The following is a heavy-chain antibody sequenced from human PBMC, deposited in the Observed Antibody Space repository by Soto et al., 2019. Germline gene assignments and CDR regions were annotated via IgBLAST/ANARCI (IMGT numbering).Heavy chain of an antibody. V-gene: IGHV4-59*06. CDR3: ARWQGSYYYDSSGLYYFDY. CDR2: IYYSGST. D-gene: IGHD3-22*01. J-gene: IGHJ4*02. CDR1: GGSISSYY. Sequence: PSETLSLTCTVSGGSISSYYWSWIRQPPGKGLEWIGYIYYSGSTYYNPSLKSRVTISVDTSKNRFSLKLSSVTAADTAVYYCARWQGSYYYDSSGLYYFDYWGQGTLVTVSS.